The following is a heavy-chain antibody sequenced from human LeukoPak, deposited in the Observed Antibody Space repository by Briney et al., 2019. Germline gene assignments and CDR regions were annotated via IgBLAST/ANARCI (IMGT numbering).Heavy chain of an antibody. D-gene: IGHD3-22*01. Sequence: GGSLRLSCSASGFIFSRYPMSWVRQAPGKGLDWVSAITGSADRIYYADSVKGRFTISRDNSKNAFLQMNSLRAEDTAVYYCARDYDTSGSYFDFFDYWGQGTLVTVSS. V-gene: IGHV3-23*01. J-gene: IGHJ4*02. CDR1: GFIFSRYP. CDR3: ARDYDTSGSYFDFFDY. CDR2: ITGSADRI.